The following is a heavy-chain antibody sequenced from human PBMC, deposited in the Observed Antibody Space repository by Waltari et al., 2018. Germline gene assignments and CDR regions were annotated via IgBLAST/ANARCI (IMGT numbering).Heavy chain of an antibody. V-gene: IGHV4-34*01. J-gene: IGHJ4*02. D-gene: IGHD2-2*01. Sequence: QVQLQQWGAGLLKPSETLSLTCAVYGGSFSGYSWSWIRQPPGKGLEWIGEINHSGSTNYNPSLKSRVTISGDTSKNQFSLKLSSVTAADTAVYYCATRPYCSSTSCYSWYGYWGQGTLVTVSS. CDR2: INHSGST. CDR3: ATRPYCSSTSCYSWYGY. CDR1: GGSFSGYS.